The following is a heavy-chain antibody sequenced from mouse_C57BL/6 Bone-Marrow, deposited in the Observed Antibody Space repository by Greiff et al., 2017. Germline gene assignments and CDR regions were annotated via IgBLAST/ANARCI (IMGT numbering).Heavy chain of an antibody. J-gene: IGHJ2*01. D-gene: IGHD1-1*01. V-gene: IGHV1-59*01. CDR1: GYTFTSYW. CDR2: IDTSDSYT. CDR3: ARDYYGSSFAY. Sequence: QVQLQQPGAELVRPGTSVKLSCKASGYTFTSYWMHWVKQRPGQGLEWIGVIDTSDSYTNYNQKFKGKATLTVDKSSSKAYMQLSSLTAEDTAVYYCARDYYGSSFAYWGQGTTLTVSA.